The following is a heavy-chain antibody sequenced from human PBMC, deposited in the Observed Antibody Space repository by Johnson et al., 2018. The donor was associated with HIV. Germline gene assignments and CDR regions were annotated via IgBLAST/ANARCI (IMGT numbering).Heavy chain of an antibody. V-gene: IGHV3-20*04. CDR1: GFTFDDSG. Sequence: MQLVESGGGVVRPGGSLRLSCAASGFTFDDSGMSWVRQTPGKGLEWVSGINWNGGSTGYADSVKGRFTISRDNAKNSLYLQMNSLRAEDTALYYCARDRGGPERNYDFWSGYYGGDAFDIWGQGTMVTVSS. J-gene: IGHJ3*02. CDR3: ARDRGGPERNYDFWSGYYGGDAFDI. D-gene: IGHD3-3*01. CDR2: INWNGGST.